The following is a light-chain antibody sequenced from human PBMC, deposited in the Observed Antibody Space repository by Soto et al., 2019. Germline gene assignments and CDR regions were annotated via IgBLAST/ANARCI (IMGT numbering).Light chain of an antibody. Sequence: EILMTQSPATLSVSPGERATLSCRASQSVSSNLAWYQQKPGQAPRLLIYGASTRATGIPARLSGSGSGTELTLTISSLKSEDFAVYYCQQYGSSGTFGHGTQVDIK. CDR1: QSVSSN. CDR3: QQYGSSGT. J-gene: IGKJ1*01. V-gene: IGKV3-15*01. CDR2: GAS.